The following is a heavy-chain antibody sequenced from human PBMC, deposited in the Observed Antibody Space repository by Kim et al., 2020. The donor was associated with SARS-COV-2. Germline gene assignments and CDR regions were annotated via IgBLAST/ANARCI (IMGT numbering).Heavy chain of an antibody. V-gene: IGHV3-11*01. CDR2: ISNSGGTI. J-gene: IGHJ2*01. CDR3: ARVGVGDWDFDV. CDR1: GFIFSNYR. Sequence: GGSLRLSCAASGFIFSNYRMNWVRQAPGKGLEWVSPISNSGGTIYYADSVRGRFTISRDNAKNSLFLQLDSLRADDTAVYYCARVGVGDWDFDVWGRGIPVTVSS. D-gene: IGHD4-17*01.